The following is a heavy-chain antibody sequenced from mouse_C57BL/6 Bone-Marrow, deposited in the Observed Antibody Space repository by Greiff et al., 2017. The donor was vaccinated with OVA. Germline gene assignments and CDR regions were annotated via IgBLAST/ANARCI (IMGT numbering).Heavy chain of an antibody. CDR2: IRNKANGYTT. CDR1: GFTFTDYY. Sequence: EVMLVESGGGLVQPGGSLSLSCAASGFTFTDYYMSWVRQPPGKALEWLGFIRNKANGYTTEYSASVKGRFTISRDNSQSILYLQMNALRAEDSATYYCARWVSSTVVEDAMDYWGQGTSVTVSS. J-gene: IGHJ4*01. V-gene: IGHV7-3*01. D-gene: IGHD1-1*01. CDR3: ARWVSSTVVEDAMDY.